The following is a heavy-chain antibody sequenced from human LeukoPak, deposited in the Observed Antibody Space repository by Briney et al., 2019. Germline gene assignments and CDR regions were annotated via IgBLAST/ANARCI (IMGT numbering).Heavy chain of an antibody. Sequence: GGSLRLSCTASGFTFRSYWMNWARQAPGKGLEWVASINHNGNVNYYVDSVKGRFTISRDNAKNSLYLQMSNLRAEDTAVYFCARGGGLDVWGQGATVTVSS. CDR3: ARGGGLDV. V-gene: IGHV3-7*03. CDR1: GFTFRSYW. CDR2: INHNGNVN. D-gene: IGHD3-16*01. J-gene: IGHJ6*02.